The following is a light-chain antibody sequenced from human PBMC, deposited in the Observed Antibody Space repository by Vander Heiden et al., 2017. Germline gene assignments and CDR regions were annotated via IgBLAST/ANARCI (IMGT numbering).Light chain of an antibody. Sequence: DIVFTQSPLSLPVTHGEPASIPCRSSQSLLHSNGYNYLDWYLQKPGQSPQLLIDLGSNRASGVPDRFSGSGSGTDFTLKISRVEAEDVGVYYCMQALQTPVTFGPGTKVDIK. CDR3: MQALQTPVT. CDR1: QSLLHSNGYNY. J-gene: IGKJ3*01. V-gene: IGKV2-28*01. CDR2: LGS.